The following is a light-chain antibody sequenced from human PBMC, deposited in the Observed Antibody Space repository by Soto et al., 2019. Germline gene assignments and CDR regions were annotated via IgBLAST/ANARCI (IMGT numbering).Light chain of an antibody. J-gene: IGKJ4*01. CDR3: QQYNNWPLT. CDR1: QSVSSN. CDR2: DAS. V-gene: IGKV3D-15*01. Sequence: EIVLTQSPVTLSVSPGERATLSCRASQSVSSNLAWYQQKPGQAPSLLIYDASNRATGIPARFSGSGSGTEFTLTISSLQSEDFAVYYCQQYNNWPLTFGGGTKVDIK.